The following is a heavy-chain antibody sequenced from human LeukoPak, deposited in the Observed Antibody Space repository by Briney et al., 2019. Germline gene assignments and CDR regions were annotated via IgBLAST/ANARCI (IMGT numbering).Heavy chain of an antibody. Sequence: SVKVSCKASGGTFSSYAISWVRQAPGQGLEWMGGIIPIFGTANYAQKFQGRVTITADESTSTAYMELSSLRSEDTAVYCCASGTRPITYYCSGGSCHLWAFDIWGQGTMVTVSS. CDR2: IIPIFGTA. J-gene: IGHJ3*02. CDR1: GGTFSSYA. V-gene: IGHV1-69*13. D-gene: IGHD2-15*01. CDR3: ASGTRPITYYCSGGSCHLWAFDI.